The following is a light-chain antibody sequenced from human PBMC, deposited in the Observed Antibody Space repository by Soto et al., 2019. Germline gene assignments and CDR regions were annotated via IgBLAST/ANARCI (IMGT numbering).Light chain of an antibody. Sequence: SVLTQPASVSGSPGQSITISCTGTSSDVGGYNYVSWYQQHPGKAPKLMIYDVSNRPSGVSNRFSGSKSGNTASLTISGLQAEDEADYYCSSYTSSSTIVFGTGTKVTV. CDR1: SSDVGGYNY. CDR3: SSYTSSSTIV. J-gene: IGLJ1*01. CDR2: DVS. V-gene: IGLV2-14*01.